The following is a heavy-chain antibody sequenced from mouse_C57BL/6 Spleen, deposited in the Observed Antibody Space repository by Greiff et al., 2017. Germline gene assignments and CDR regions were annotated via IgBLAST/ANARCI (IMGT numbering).Heavy chain of an antibody. Sequence: QVQLQQSGAELVRPGTSVKMSCKASGYTFTNSWISWAKQRPGHGLEGIGDIYPGGGYTNYNEKFKSKATMTVDTSSSTAYMQLSSLTSADSAVSYCAREGAMDYWGQGTSVTVSS. CDR2: IYPGGGYT. CDR3: AREGAMDY. J-gene: IGHJ4*01. V-gene: IGHV1-63*01. CDR1: GYTFTNSW.